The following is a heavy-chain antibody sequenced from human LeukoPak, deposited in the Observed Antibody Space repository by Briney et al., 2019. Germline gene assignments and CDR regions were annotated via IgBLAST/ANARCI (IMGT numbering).Heavy chain of an antibody. J-gene: IGHJ6*03. Sequence: SETLSLTCTVSGDSITSSSYYWSWIRQPPGKGLEWIGEINHSGSTNYNPSLKSRVTISVDTSKNQFSLKLSSVTAADTAVYYCARSSLWFGELSSYYYYYMDVWGKGTTVTVSS. CDR1: GDSITSSSYY. CDR2: INHSGST. V-gene: IGHV4-39*07. CDR3: ARSSLWFGELSSYYYYYMDV. D-gene: IGHD3-10*01.